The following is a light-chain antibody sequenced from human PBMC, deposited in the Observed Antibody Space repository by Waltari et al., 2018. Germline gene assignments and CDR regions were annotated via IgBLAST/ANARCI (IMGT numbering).Light chain of an antibody. J-gene: IGKJ2*01. CDR2: LGS. CDR3: MQALQTPKI. Sequence: DIVMTQSPLSLPVTPGETASISCRASQSLLQRNGYNYLDWYLQKPGQSPQLLIYLGSNRASGVPDRFSGSGSGTDFTLKISRVEAEDVGVYYCMQALQTPKIFGQGTKLEIK. V-gene: IGKV2-28*01. CDR1: QSLLQRNGYNY.